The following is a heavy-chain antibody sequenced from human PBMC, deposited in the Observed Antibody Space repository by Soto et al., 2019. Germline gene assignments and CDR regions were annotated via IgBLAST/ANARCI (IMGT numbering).Heavy chain of an antibody. Sequence: ASVKVSCKASGCTFTSYGISWVRQAPGQGLEWMGWISAYNGNTNYAQKLQGRVTMTTDTSTSTAHMELRSLRSDDTAVYYCAREPPMVAFDIWGQGTMVTVSS. V-gene: IGHV1-18*01. D-gene: IGHD3-10*01. J-gene: IGHJ3*02. CDR3: AREPPMVAFDI. CDR2: ISAYNGNT. CDR1: GCTFTSYG.